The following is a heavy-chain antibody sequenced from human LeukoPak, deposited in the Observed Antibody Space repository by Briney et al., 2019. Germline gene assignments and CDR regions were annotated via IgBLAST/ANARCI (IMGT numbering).Heavy chain of an antibody. Sequence: GASVKVSCKASGYTFTGYYMHWMRQAPGQGLEWMGWINPNSGGSNSAQKFQGRVTLTRDTSISTTYMELNRLTSDDTAVYYCARGRHERPSWGQGNRLTVSS. CDR2: INPNSGGS. V-gene: IGHV1-2*02. CDR3: ARGRHERPS. J-gene: IGHJ5*02. D-gene: IGHD1-1*01. CDR1: GYTFTGYY.